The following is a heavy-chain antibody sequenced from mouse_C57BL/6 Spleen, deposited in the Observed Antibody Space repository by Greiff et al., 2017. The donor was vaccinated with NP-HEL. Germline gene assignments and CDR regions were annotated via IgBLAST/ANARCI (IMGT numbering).Heavy chain of an antibody. Sequence: EVQLQQSGPELVKPGASVKISCKASGYTFTDYYMNWVKQSHGKSLEWIGDINPNNGGTSYNQKFKGKATLTVDKSSSTAYMELRSLTSEDSAVYYCARVYYYGQDYFDYWGQGTTLTVSS. V-gene: IGHV1-26*01. CDR1: GYTFTDYY. CDR3: ARVYYYGQDYFDY. D-gene: IGHD1-1*01. J-gene: IGHJ2*01. CDR2: INPNNGGT.